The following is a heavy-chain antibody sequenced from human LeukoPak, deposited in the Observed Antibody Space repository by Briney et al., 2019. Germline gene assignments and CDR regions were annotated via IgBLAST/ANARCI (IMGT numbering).Heavy chain of an antibody. Sequence: SVKVSCKASGYTFTYCYLHWVRQAPGQALEWMGWITPFNGNTNYAQKFQDRVTITRDRSMSTAYMELSSLRSEDTAMYYCATGQDSSGYADYWGQGTLVTVSS. D-gene: IGHD3-22*01. J-gene: IGHJ4*02. CDR3: ATGQDSSGYADY. CDR2: ITPFNGNT. V-gene: IGHV1-45*02. CDR1: GYTFTYCY.